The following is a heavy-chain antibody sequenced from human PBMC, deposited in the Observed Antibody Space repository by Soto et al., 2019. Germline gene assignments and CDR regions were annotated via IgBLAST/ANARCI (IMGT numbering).Heavy chain of an antibody. CDR2: IYYSGST. D-gene: IGHD3-22*01. CDR1: GGSISSGGYY. CDR3: ARGLRATMMLFAP. Sequence: SETLSLSCTVSGGSISSGGYYWSWIRQHPGKGLEWIGYIYYSGSTYYNPSLKSRVTISVDTSKNQFSLKLSSVTAADTAVYYCARGLRATMMLFAPWGQGTLVTVSS. J-gene: IGHJ5*02. V-gene: IGHV4-31*02.